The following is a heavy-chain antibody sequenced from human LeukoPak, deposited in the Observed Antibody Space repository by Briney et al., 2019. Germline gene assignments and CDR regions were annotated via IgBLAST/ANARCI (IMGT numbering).Heavy chain of an antibody. Sequence: NPSETLSLTCTVSGGSISSYYWSWIRQPPGKGLEWIGYIYYSGSTNYNPSLKSRVTISLDTSMNQFSLKLTSVTAADTAVYFCARSYNSRGYFYYGMDVWGQGTTVTVSS. CDR1: GGSISSYY. V-gene: IGHV4-59*01. CDR3: ARSYNSRGYFYYGMDV. J-gene: IGHJ6*02. D-gene: IGHD1-1*01. CDR2: IYYSGST.